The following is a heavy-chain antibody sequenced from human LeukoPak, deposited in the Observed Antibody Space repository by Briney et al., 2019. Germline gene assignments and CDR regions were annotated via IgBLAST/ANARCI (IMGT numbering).Heavy chain of an antibody. J-gene: IGHJ4*02. V-gene: IGHV3-23*01. CDR1: GFTFSSYG. D-gene: IGHD2-2*01. Sequence: GRSLRLSCAASGFTFSSYGMHWVRQAPGKGLEWVSAISGSGGSTYYADSVKGRFTISRDNSKNTLYLQMNSLRAEDTALYYCAKLDCSSTSCAIDYWGQGTLVTVSS. CDR3: AKLDCSSTSCAIDY. CDR2: ISGSGGST.